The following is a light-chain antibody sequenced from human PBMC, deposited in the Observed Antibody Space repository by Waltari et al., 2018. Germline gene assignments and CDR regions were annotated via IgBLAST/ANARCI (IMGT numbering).Light chain of an antibody. CDR1: QSISNY. CDR3: QQGYSSLVT. CDR2: VAS. V-gene: IGKV1-39*01. Sequence: DIQMTQSPSSLPAPVGDSVTITCRPRQSISNYLNWYQHKPGEAPKLLVYVASNLQRGVPSRFSGSGSGTDFTLTISSLQPEDFATYFCQQGYSSLVTFGQGTQV. J-gene: IGKJ1*01.